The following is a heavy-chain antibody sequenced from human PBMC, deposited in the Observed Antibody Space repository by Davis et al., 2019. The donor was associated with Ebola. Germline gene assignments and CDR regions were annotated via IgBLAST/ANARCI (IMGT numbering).Heavy chain of an antibody. J-gene: IGHJ6*02. CDR3: ARARALLLTSSGYGDSQGVYYGMDV. V-gene: IGHV3-21*01. Sequence: GESLKISCAASGFSFSSYTMSWVRQAPGKGLEWVSSISSSSSYIYYADSVKGRFTISRDNAKNSLYLQMNSLRAEDTAVYYCARARALLLTSSGYGDSQGVYYGMDVWGQGTTVTVSS. D-gene: IGHD4-17*01. CDR1: GFSFSSYT. CDR2: ISSSSSYI.